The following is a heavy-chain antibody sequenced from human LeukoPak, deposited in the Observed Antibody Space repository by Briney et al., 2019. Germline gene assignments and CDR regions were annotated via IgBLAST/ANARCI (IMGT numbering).Heavy chain of an antibody. CDR1: EYSFPNYC. CDR2: IYSDDSNT. D-gene: IGHD6-13*01. V-gene: IGHV5-51*01. J-gene: IGHJ4*02. Sequence: GESLKISCKHSEYSFPNYCIGWVRQMPGKGLVWLGIIYSDDSNTRYRPSFQGQVTISAARSIGTAYLQWSSLKASDTAMYYCAIGRGGQQLGDYWGQGTLVTVSS. CDR3: AIGRGGQQLGDY.